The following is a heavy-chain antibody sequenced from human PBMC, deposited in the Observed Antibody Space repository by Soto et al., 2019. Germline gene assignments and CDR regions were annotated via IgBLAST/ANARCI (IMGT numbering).Heavy chain of an antibody. Sequence: QVQLVQSGAEVKKPGASVKVSCKASGYTFTSYYMHWVRQAPGQGLEWMGIINPSGGSTSYAQKFQGRVTMTRDTSTSIVYMELSILRSEDTAVYYCVRDRRYYYDSNGYIDYWGQGTLVTVSS. J-gene: IGHJ4*02. CDR3: VRDRRYYYDSNGYIDY. D-gene: IGHD3-22*01. CDR1: GYTFTSYY. V-gene: IGHV1-46*01. CDR2: INPSGGST.